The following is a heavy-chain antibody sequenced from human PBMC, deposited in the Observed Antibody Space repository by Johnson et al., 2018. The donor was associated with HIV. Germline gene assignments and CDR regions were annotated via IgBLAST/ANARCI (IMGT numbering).Heavy chain of an antibody. D-gene: IGHD3-16*01. CDR1: GFTFSSYG. Sequence: QVQLVESGGGVVQPGRSLRLSCAASGFTFSSYGMHWVRQAPGKGLEWVAVISYAGSNKYYADSFKGRFTISRDNSKKPLYLQMNSLRPEDTAVYYCAREVYAHDAFDIWGQGTIVTVSS. CDR3: AREVYAHDAFDI. CDR2: ISYAGSNK. V-gene: IGHV3-30*03. J-gene: IGHJ3*02.